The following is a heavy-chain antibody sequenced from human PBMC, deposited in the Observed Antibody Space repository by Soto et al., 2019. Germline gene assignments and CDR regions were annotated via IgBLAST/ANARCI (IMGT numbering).Heavy chain of an antibody. V-gene: IGHV3-48*01. J-gene: IGHJ4*02. Sequence: EVQLVESGGGLVQPGGSLRLSCAASGFTFSSYSMNWVRQAPGKGLEWVSYISSSSTTMYYADSVKGRFPISRDNAKNSLYLQMNCLRAEDTAVYYCARDYSSVWYFDYWGQGTLVTVSS. CDR2: ISSSSTTM. CDR3: ARDYSSVWYFDY. D-gene: IGHD6-25*01. CDR1: GFTFSSYS.